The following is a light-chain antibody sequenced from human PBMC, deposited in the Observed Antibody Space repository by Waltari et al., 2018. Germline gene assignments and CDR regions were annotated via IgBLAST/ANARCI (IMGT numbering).Light chain of an antibody. Sequence: QSVLTQPPSVSGTPGQRVTLSCRGSTPNTGAGHDVHWYQHLPGPAPKPLIYGKNNRPAGVPDRFSGSKSGTSASLAITGLQADDEADYFCQSFDNMLSGGVVFGGGTKLAVL. CDR1: TPNTGAGHD. CDR3: QSFDNMLSGGVV. J-gene: IGLJ2*01. V-gene: IGLV1-40*01. CDR2: GKN.